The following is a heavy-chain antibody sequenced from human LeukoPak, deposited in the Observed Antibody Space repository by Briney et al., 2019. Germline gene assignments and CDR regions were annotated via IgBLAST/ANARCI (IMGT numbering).Heavy chain of an antibody. CDR3: ARMGTIAVTYVDY. CDR2: INHSGST. Sequence: SETLSLTCAVYGGSFSGYYWSWIRQPPGKGLEWIGEINHSGSTNYNSSLKSRVTISVDTSKNQLSLKLSSVTAADTAVYYCARMGTIAVTYVDYWGQGTLVTVSS. D-gene: IGHD6-19*01. CDR1: GGSFSGYY. J-gene: IGHJ4*02. V-gene: IGHV4-34*01.